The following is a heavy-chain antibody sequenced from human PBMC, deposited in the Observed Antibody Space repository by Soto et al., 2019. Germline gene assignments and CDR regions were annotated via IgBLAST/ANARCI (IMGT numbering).Heavy chain of an antibody. CDR1: GFSLSNARMG. CDR2: IFSNDEK. D-gene: IGHD2-15*01. CDR3: ATRGRRYYGMDV. J-gene: IGHJ6*02. Sequence: SGPTLVNPTETLTLTCTVSGFSLSNARMGVSWIRQPPGKALEWLAHIFSNDEKSYSTSLKSRLTISKDTSKSQVVLTMTNMDPVDTATYYCATRGRRYYGMDVWGQGTTVTVSS. V-gene: IGHV2-26*01.